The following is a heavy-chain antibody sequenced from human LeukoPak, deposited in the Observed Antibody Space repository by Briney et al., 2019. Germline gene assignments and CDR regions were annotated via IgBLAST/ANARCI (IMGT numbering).Heavy chain of an antibody. D-gene: IGHD6-19*01. V-gene: IGHV3-21*01. CDR3: ARGPAVAGPGDY. Sequence: GGSLRLSCAASGFTFSGYSMKWVRQAPGKGLEWVSSISSGSTYIYYADSVKGRFTISRDNAKNSLYLQMNSLRAEDTAVYYCARGPAVAGPGDYWGQGTPVTVSS. J-gene: IGHJ4*02. CDR1: GFTFSGYS. CDR2: ISSGSTYI.